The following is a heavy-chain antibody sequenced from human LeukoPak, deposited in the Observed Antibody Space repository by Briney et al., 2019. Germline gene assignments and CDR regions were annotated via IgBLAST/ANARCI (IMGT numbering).Heavy chain of an antibody. D-gene: IGHD2-2*01. CDR2: IYYSGST. CDR3: ARRLSVVPAATNWFDP. V-gene: IGHV4-39*01. Sequence: SETLSLTCTVSGGSISSSSYYWGWIRQPPGKGLEWIGSIYYSGSTYYNPSLKSRVTISVDTSKNQFSLKLSSVTAADTAVYYCARRLSVVPAATNWFDPWGQGTLVTVS. J-gene: IGHJ5*02. CDR1: GGSISSSSYY.